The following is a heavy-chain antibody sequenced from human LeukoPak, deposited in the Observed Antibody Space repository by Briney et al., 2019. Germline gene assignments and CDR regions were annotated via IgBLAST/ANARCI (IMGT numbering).Heavy chain of an antibody. Sequence: PGGSLRLSCAASGFTFSSYWMSWVRQAPGKGLEWVANIKQDGSEKYYVDSAKGRFTISRDNAKNSLYLQMNSLRAEDTAVYYCAHRHYYDSSGYYLWGQGTLVTVSS. D-gene: IGHD3-22*01. CDR2: IKQDGSEK. J-gene: IGHJ4*02. CDR1: GFTFSSYW. V-gene: IGHV3-7*01. CDR3: AHRHYYDSSGYYL.